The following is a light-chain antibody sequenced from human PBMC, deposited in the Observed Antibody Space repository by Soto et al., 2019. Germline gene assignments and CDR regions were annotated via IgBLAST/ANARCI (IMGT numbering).Light chain of an antibody. CDR1: SSDIGGYNL. V-gene: IGLV2-23*01. CDR2: EGS. CDR3: CSYAGSSTPYV. Sequence: QSALTQPASVSGSPGQSLTISCTGTSSDIGGYNLVSWYQQHPGKAPKVMIYEGSKRPSGVSNRFSGSKSGNTASLTISGLQAEDEADYYCCSYAGSSTPYVFGTGTKLTVL. J-gene: IGLJ1*01.